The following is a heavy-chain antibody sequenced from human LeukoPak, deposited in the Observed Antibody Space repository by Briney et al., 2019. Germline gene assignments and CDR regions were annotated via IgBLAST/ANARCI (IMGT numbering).Heavy chain of an antibody. CDR2: IYNSGAKI. Sequence: PGGSLRLSCAVSGLTFSTYSMTWVRQGPGKGLEWVSSIYNSGAKIFYADSVKGRFTISRDNSKNMLYLQMNSLRVEDTAVYYCAKDVAQDRGWDLAYWGQGTLVTVSS. D-gene: IGHD1-26*01. CDR3: AKDVAQDRGWDLAY. J-gene: IGHJ4*02. V-gene: IGHV3-23*01. CDR1: GLTFSTYS.